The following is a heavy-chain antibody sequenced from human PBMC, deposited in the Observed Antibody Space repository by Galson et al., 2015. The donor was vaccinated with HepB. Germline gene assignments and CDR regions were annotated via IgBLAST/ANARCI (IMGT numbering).Heavy chain of an antibody. CDR2: ISYDGSNK. J-gene: IGHJ4*02. CDR3: ARGAGLRLHQRGFDY. V-gene: IGHV3-30-3*01. Sequence: SLRLSCAASGFTFSSYAMHWVRQAPGKGLEWVAVISYDGSNKYYADSVKGRFTISRVNSKNTLYLQMNSLRAEDTAVYYCARGAGLRLHQRGFDYWAQGTLVTVSS. CDR1: GFTFSSYA. D-gene: IGHD4-11*01.